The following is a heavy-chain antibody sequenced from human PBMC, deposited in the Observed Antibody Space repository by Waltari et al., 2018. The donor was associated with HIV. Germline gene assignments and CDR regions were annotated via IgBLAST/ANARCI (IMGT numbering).Heavy chain of an antibody. Sequence: QVQLVQSGAEVKKPGSSVKVSCKASGGTFSSYAISWVRQAPGQGLEWMGGISPIFGTANYAQKFQGRVTITADKSTSTAYMELSSLRSEDTAVYYCARVPTIFGVAQQNWFDPWGQGTLVTVSS. V-gene: IGHV1-69*06. CDR3: ARVPTIFGVAQQNWFDP. J-gene: IGHJ5*02. D-gene: IGHD3-3*01. CDR2: ISPIFGTA. CDR1: GGTFSSYA.